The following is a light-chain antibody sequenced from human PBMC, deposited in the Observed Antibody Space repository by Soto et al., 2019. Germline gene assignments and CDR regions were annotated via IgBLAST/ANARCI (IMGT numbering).Light chain of an antibody. Sequence: NFMLTQPHSVSESPGKTVTISCTRSSGSIASNYVQWYQQRPGSAPTTVIYEDNQRPPGVPDRFSGSIDNSSNSASLTISGLKTEDEADYCCQSYDSSNHVVFGGGTKLTVL. V-gene: IGLV6-57*04. CDR3: QSYDSSNHVV. J-gene: IGLJ2*01. CDR1: SGSIASNY. CDR2: EDN.